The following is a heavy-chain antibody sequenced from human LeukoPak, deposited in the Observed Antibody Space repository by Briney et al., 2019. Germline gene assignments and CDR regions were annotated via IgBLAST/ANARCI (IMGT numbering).Heavy chain of an antibody. J-gene: IGHJ4*02. Sequence: ASVKVSCTTSGYSSTSYGISWVRQAPGQGLEWMGWISAYDGNTNYAQKVQGRVTMTTDSSTSTAYMELRSLRSDDTAVYYCAKLGASSGYSPIDYWGQGSLITVSS. V-gene: IGHV1-18*01. CDR2: ISAYDGNT. CDR3: AKLGASSGYSPIDY. D-gene: IGHD3-22*01. CDR1: GYSSTSYG.